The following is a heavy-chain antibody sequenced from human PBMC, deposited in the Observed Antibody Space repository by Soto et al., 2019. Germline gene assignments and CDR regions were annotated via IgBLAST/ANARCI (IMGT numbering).Heavy chain of an antibody. D-gene: IGHD1-20*01. CDR2: VHDSGST. Sequence: PPETLSLTCSVSGDAISNYYWSWIRQTPGKGLEWIGCVHDSGSTDYNPSLKGRITMSLHTSKSQFSLNLSSVTAADSATYYCARGTRALITSFFAYWGQGIPVTVSS. CDR1: GDAISNYY. V-gene: IGHV4-59*01. J-gene: IGHJ4*02. CDR3: ARGTRALITSFFAY.